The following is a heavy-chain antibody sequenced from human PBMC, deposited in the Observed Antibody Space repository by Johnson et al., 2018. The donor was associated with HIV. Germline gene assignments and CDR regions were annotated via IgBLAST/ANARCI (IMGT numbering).Heavy chain of an antibody. CDR2: ISYDGSNK. V-gene: IGHV3-30-3*01. D-gene: IGHD1-26*01. CDR3: ARDRPSGSYYVDAFDI. CDR1: GFTFSTYA. J-gene: IGHJ3*02. Sequence: QMQLVESGGGVVQPGGSLRLSCAASGFTFSTYAMHWVRQAPGKGLEWVAVISYDGSNKYYADSVKGRFTISRDNSKNTLYLQMNSLRAEDTAVYYCARDRPSGSYYVDAFDIWGQGTMVTVSS.